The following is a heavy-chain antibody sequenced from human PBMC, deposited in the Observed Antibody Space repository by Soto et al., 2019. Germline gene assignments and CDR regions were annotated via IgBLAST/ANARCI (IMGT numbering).Heavy chain of an antibody. CDR2: IKQDGSAK. CDR1: GFTFSSFW. J-gene: IGHJ3*01. Sequence: EVQLVESGGGLVQPGGSLTLSCAASGFTFSSFWMTWVRQAQGKGLEWVANIKQDGSAKNYVDSVEGRFTVSRDNAKNSLYPQMNSLRVEDTAVYYCVRSQSAAYHAWGQGTMVIVSS. V-gene: IGHV3-7*01. D-gene: IGHD3-3*01. CDR3: VRSQSAAYHA.